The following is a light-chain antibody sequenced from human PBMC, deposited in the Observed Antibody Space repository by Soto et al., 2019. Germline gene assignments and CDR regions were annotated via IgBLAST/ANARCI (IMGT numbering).Light chain of an antibody. CDR1: QGISSY. Sequence: EIPLTQAPSFLSAFVGARVTITCRASQGISSYLAWYQQKPGKAPKLLIYAASTLQSGVPSRFSGSGSGTEFTLTISSLQPDDFATYYCQHYNSYSEAFGQGTKVDIK. J-gene: IGKJ1*01. CDR2: AAS. V-gene: IGKV1-9*01. CDR3: QHYNSYSEA.